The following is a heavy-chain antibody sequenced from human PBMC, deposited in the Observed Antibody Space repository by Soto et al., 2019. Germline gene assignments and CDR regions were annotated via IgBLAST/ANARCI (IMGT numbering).Heavy chain of an antibody. D-gene: IGHD2-2*03. J-gene: IGHJ5*02. Sequence: SETLSLTCTVSGGSISSGGYYWSWIRQHPGKGLEWIGYIYYSGSTYYNPSLKSRVTISVDTSKNQFSLKLSSVTAADTAVYYCARMDICSTEEENNQIYPWCQGTLLTVSS. CDR3: ARMDICSTEEENNQIYP. CDR2: IYYSGST. CDR1: GGSISSGGYY. V-gene: IGHV4-31*03.